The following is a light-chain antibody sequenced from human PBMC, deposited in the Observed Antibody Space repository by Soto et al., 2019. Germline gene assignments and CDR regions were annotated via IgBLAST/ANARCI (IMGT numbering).Light chain of an antibody. Sequence: QSALTQPAPVSESAGQSITISCTGTSSDVGGHNYIAWYQQHPGNAPKLMIYEVSNRPSGVSNRFSGSKSGNTNSRTISGLQAQDDADYYCSSYISSSTHVIGTGTKLTVL. CDR2: EVS. CDR1: SSDVGGHNY. CDR3: SSYISSSTHV. V-gene: IGLV2-14*01. J-gene: IGLJ1*01.